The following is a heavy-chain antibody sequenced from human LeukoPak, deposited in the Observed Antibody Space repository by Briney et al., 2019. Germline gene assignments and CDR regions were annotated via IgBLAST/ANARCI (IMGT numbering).Heavy chain of an antibody. CDR3: ARDQDYFDY. CDR1: GYTLTELS. CDR2: INPNSGGT. J-gene: IGHJ4*02. Sequence: ASVKVSCKVSGYTLTELSMHWVRQAPGQGLEWMGWINPNSGGTNYAQKFQGRVTMTRDTSISTAYMELSRLRSDDTAVYYRARDQDYFDYWGQGTLVTVSS. V-gene: IGHV1-2*02.